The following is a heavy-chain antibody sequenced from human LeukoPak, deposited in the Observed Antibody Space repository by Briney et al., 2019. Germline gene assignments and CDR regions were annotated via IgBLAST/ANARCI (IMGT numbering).Heavy chain of an antibody. CDR1: GGSISSYY. D-gene: IGHD3-10*01. V-gene: IGHV4-59*01. Sequence: SETLSLTCTVSGGSISSYYWSWLRQPPGKGLEWIGYIYYSGSTNYNPSLKSRVTISVDTSKNQFSLKLSSVTAADTVVYYCARGRLYARSGSYESYYYMDVWGKGNTVTMSS. CDR3: ARGRLYARSGSYESYYYMDV. CDR2: IYYSGST. J-gene: IGHJ6*03.